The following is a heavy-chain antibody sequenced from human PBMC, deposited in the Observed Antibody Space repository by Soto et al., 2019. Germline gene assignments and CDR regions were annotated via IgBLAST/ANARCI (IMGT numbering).Heavy chain of an antibody. V-gene: IGHV1-3*05. CDR2: INAGNGNA. CDR1: GYTFTGYA. J-gene: IGHJ4*02. CDR3: ARAVAVPADFDY. D-gene: IGHD6-19*01. Sequence: QVQLVQSGAEEKKPGASVKVSCKASGYTFTGYAMHWVRQAPGQRLEWMGWINAGNGNAKYSQKFQGRVTITRDTSASTAYMELSSLRSEDTAVYYCARAVAVPADFDYWGQGNLVTVSS.